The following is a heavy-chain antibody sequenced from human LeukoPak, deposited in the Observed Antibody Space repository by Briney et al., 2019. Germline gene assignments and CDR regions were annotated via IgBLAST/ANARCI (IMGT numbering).Heavy chain of an antibody. D-gene: IGHD3-10*01. Sequence: GGSLRLSCAASGFTFNNYVMSWVRQAPGRGLEWISGIDYTGGSTNYADSVQGRFTVSRDNSKNTLYLQMNSLRAEDTAIYYCAATRVCGGVLLRPNCLYFENWGQGTLVTVSS. CDR2: IDYTGGST. CDR1: GFTFNNYV. V-gene: IGHV3-23*01. J-gene: IGHJ4*02. CDR3: AATRVCGGVLLRPNCLYFEN.